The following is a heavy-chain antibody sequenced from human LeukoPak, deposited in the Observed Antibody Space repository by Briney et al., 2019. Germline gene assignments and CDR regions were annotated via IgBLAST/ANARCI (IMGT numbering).Heavy chain of an antibody. CDR1: GFTFSRYV. J-gene: IGHJ6*02. CDR3: ARDHSYGSGSYSSGYYGMDV. D-gene: IGHD3-10*01. CDR2: IYSGGST. V-gene: IGHV3-53*01. Sequence: GGSLRLSCAASGFTFSRYVMSWVRQAPGKGLEWVSVIYSGGSTYYADSVKGRFTISRDNSKNTLYLQMDSLRAEDTAVYYCARDHSYGSGSYSSGYYGMDVWGQGTTVTVSS.